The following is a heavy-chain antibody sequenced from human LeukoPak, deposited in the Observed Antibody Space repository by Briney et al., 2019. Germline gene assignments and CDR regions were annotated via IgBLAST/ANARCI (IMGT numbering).Heavy chain of an antibody. Sequence: PSATLSLTCAVYGGSFSGYYWSWIRQPPGKGLEWIGEINHSGSTNYNPSLKSRVTISVDTSKNQCAPKLSSVTAADTAVYYCARGGPFYGSGSYLYLFDPWGQGTLVTVSS. D-gene: IGHD3-10*01. CDR1: GGSFSGYY. CDR3: ARGGPFYGSGSYLYLFDP. V-gene: IGHV4-34*01. CDR2: INHSGST. J-gene: IGHJ5*02.